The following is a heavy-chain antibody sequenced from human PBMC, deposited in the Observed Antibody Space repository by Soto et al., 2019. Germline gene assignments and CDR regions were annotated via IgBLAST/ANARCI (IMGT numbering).Heavy chain of an antibody. CDR2: NGTGGDT. Sequence: SLRLSCAASGFTVSTYEMHWVRQVIGKGLEWVSANGTGGDTYYVVSVRGRFTISRGNAKNSLYLQMNSLRAGDTAVYYCARDVYYTGRNGLDYYYGMDVWGQGTTVTVSS. V-gene: IGHV3-13*01. J-gene: IGHJ6*02. D-gene: IGHD1-26*01. CDR3: ARDVYYTGRNGLDYYYGMDV. CDR1: GFTVSTYE.